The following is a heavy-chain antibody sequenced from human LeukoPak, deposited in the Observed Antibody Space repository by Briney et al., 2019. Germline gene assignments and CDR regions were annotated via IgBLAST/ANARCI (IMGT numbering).Heavy chain of an antibody. D-gene: IGHD2-2*01. J-gene: IGHJ5*02. Sequence: GASVKVSCKASGYTFTSYGISWVRQAPGQGLEWMGWISAYNGNTNYAQKLQGRVTMTTDTSTSTAYMELRSLRSDDTAVYYCARSDIVVVPAPKNWFGPWGQGTLVTVSS. V-gene: IGHV1-18*01. CDR2: ISAYNGNT. CDR3: ARSDIVVVPAPKNWFGP. CDR1: GYTFTSYG.